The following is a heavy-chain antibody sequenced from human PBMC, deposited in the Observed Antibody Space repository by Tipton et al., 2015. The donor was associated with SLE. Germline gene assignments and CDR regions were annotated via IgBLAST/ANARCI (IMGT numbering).Heavy chain of an antibody. J-gene: IGHJ4*02. CDR1: GDSIESYY. CDR3: ARGGDSGRPGDMDC. V-gene: IGHV4-59*01. D-gene: IGHD1-26*01. CDR2: VFSTGSA. Sequence: TLSLTCTVSGDSIESYYWTWVRQSPGKGLEWVGYVFSTGSANYNPSLKSRVTISLDTSKKQFFLNLTSVSAADTAIYYCARGGDSGRPGDMDCWGQGTLVTVSS.